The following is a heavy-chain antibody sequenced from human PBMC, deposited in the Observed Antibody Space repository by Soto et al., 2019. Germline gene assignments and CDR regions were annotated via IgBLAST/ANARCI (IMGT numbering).Heavy chain of an antibody. J-gene: IGHJ5*02. V-gene: IGHV4-39*01. CDR1: GASISSSIYY. Sequence: PSETLSLTCTVSGASISSSIYYWGWIRQPPGKGLEWIGSIYYSGSTYYNPSLKSRVTISVDTSKNQFSLKLSSVTAADTAVYYCARPAGSSGWYGDWFDPWGQGTLVTVSS. CDR2: IYYSGST. CDR3: ARPAGSSGWYGDWFDP. D-gene: IGHD6-19*01.